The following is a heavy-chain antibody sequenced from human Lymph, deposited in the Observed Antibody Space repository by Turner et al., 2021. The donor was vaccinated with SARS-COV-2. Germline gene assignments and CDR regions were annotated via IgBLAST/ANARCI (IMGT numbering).Heavy chain of an antibody. Sequence: EVQLVKSGGGLVQPGGSLRLSCAASGFTFSSYEMNWVRQAPGKGLEWVSYISSSGSTIYYADSVKGRFTISRDNAKNSLYLQMNSLRAEDTAIYYCAREPLVVVTAGFDYWGQGTLVTVSS. D-gene: IGHD2-21*02. CDR3: AREPLVVVTAGFDY. V-gene: IGHV3-48*03. CDR1: GFTFSSYE. CDR2: ISSSGSTI. J-gene: IGHJ4*02.